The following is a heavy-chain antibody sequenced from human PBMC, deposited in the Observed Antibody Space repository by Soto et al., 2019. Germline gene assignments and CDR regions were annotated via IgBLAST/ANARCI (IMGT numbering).Heavy chain of an antibody. Sequence: QVQLVQSGAEVKKPGASVRVSCKASGYTFTSYGISWVRQAPGQGLEWMGWISADNGNTNYAQNLQGRVTMTTETATSTAYIELRSLRSDDTAVYYCARVGDIVVVGPWFDPWGQGTLVTVSS. CDR2: ISADNGNT. V-gene: IGHV1-18*04. J-gene: IGHJ5*02. D-gene: IGHD2-2*01. CDR1: GYTFTSYG. CDR3: ARVGDIVVVGPWFDP.